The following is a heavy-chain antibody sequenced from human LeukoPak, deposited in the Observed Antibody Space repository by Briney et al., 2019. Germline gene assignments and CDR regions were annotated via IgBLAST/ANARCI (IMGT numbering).Heavy chain of an antibody. Sequence: PGGSLRLSCAAPGFTFSTYAMGWVRQAPGKGLGWVSSIKGGGGDPFYADSVKGRFTISRDNSKNTSFLQLDSLRAEDSAVYYCAKGGHDFNPFYWWGQGTLVTVSS. CDR2: IKGGGGDP. D-gene: IGHD2-21*02. J-gene: IGHJ4*02. CDR3: AKGGHDFNPFYW. V-gene: IGHV3-23*01. CDR1: GFTFSTYA.